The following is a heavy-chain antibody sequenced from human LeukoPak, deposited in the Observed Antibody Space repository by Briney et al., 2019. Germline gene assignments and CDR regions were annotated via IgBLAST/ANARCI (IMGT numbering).Heavy chain of an antibody. D-gene: IGHD6-13*01. CDR3: ARHLMGQQLVLGRHYYYYYMDV. Sequence: GPPLQISCQGSGSRFTSYWIGGVGRMPGKGLEWMGIIYPGNSDTRYSPSFQGQVTISAEKSISTAYLQWSSMKASDTAMYYCARHLMGQQLVLGRHYYYYYMDVWGKGTTVTVSS. CDR1: GSRFTSYW. CDR2: IYPGNSDT. V-gene: IGHV5-51*01. J-gene: IGHJ6*03.